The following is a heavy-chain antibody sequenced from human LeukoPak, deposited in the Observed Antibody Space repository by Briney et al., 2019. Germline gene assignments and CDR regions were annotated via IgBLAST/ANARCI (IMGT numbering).Heavy chain of an antibody. CDR2: IRYDGSNK. CDR3: AKDRSYYDSSGYYLDY. D-gene: IGHD3-22*01. J-gene: IGHJ4*02. CDR1: GFTFSSYG. Sequence: GGSLRLSCAASGFTFSSYGMHWVRQAPGKGLEWVAFIRYDGSNKYYADSVKGRFTISRDNSKNTLYLQMNSLRAEDTAVYYCAKDRSYYDSSGYYLDYWGQGTLVTVSS. V-gene: IGHV3-30*02.